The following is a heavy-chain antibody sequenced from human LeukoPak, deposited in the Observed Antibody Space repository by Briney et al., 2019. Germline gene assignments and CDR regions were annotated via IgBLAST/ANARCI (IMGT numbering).Heavy chain of an antibody. CDR2: ISSGATNT. CDR1: GFTFSSYA. D-gene: IGHD2-21*02. CDR3: ARARSMLILRSPFDY. Sequence: GGSLRLSCAASGFTFSSYAMSWVRQAPGKGLEWISSISSGATNTYYVDSVKGRFTISRDSSNTTLFLQMTSLRAEGTAIYFCARARSMLILRSPFDYRGQGALVTVSS. V-gene: IGHV3-23*01. J-gene: IGHJ4*02.